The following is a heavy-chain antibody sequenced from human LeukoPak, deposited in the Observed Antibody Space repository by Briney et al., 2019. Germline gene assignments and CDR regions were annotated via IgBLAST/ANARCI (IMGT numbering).Heavy chain of an antibody. D-gene: IGHD3-3*01. CDR1: GGTFSSYA. CDR2: INPNSGGT. CDR3: ARSPGHYDFWSGYYYYFDY. V-gene: IGHV1-2*02. Sequence: ASVKVSCKASGGTFSSYAISWVRQAPGQGLEWMGWINPNSGGTNYAQKFQGRVTMTRDTSISTAYMELSRLRSDDTAVYYCARSPGHYDFWSGYYYYFDYWGQGTLVTVSS. J-gene: IGHJ4*02.